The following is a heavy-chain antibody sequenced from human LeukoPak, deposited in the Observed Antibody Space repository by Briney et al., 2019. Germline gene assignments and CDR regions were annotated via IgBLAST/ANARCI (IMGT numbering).Heavy chain of an antibody. D-gene: IGHD3-9*01. Sequence: GGSLRLSCAASGFTFSSYSMNWVRQAPGKGLEWVSSIRSSSSYIYYADSVKGRFTISRDNAKNSLYLQMNSLRAEDSAVYYCARVSYDILTGYSYIDYWGQGTLVTVSS. CDR2: IRSSSSYI. J-gene: IGHJ4*02. CDR1: GFTFSSYS. V-gene: IGHV3-21*01. CDR3: ARVSYDILTGYSYIDY.